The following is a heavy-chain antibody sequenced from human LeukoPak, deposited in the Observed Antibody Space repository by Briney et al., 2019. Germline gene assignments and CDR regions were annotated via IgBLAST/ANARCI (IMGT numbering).Heavy chain of an antibody. CDR1: GFTFSSYA. CDR2: ISISSSYI. Sequence: GGSLRLSCAASGFTFSSYAMHWVRQAPGKGLEWVSCISISSSYIYYADSVKGRFTISRDNTKNSLYLQMNSLRAEDTAVYYCAGDLFDYMDVWGKGTMVTVSS. J-gene: IGHJ6*03. CDR3: AGDLFDYMDV. D-gene: IGHD2-21*01. V-gene: IGHV3-21*01.